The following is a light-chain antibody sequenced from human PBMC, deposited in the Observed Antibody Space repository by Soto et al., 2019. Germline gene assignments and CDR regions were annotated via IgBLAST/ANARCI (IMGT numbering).Light chain of an antibody. Sequence: EIVMTQSPATLSVSPGERATLSCRASQSVSSNLAWYQQKPGQAPRLLIYGASTRATGIPARFSGSGSGTEFTLTISSLQSEDFAVYYCQQYNYWPPTYTFGQGTKWIS. V-gene: IGKV3-15*01. CDR3: QQYNYWPPTYT. CDR1: QSVSSN. J-gene: IGKJ2*01. CDR2: GAS.